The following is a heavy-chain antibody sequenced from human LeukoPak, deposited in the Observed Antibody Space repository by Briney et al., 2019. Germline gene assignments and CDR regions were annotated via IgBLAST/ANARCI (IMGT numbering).Heavy chain of an antibody. D-gene: IGHD5-24*01. CDR3: ARGNRAGYYFDY. J-gene: IGHJ4*02. Sequence: SETLSLTCADYGGSFSDSYWSWIRQAPGKGLERIGEIIRSGITNYNPSLKSRATISIDTSKNQFSLRQSSVTAADTAVYFCARGNRAGYYFDYWGQGTLVTVSS. CDR1: GGSFSDSY. CDR2: IIRSGIT. V-gene: IGHV4-34*01.